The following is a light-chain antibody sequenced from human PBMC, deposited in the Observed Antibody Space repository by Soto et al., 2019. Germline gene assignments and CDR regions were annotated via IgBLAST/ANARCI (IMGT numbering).Light chain of an antibody. J-gene: IGKJ4*01. V-gene: IGKV3-11*02. CDR2: DAS. Sequence: EIVVTPSPATLSLSPGERATLSCRTSKSVGSYVAWYQKKPGQAPRLLLYDASNRATGIPARFSGSGSVRDFTLPINSLEPEDLEVYYCQQRSTWPQLTFGGGTKVEIK. CDR1: KSVGSY. CDR3: QQRSTWPQLT.